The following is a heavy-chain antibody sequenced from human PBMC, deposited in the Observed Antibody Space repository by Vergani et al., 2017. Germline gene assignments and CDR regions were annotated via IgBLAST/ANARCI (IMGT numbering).Heavy chain of an antibody. CDR2: IYYSGST. CDR1: GGSISSSSYY. J-gene: IGHJ5*02. Sequence: QVQLQESGPGLVKPSETLSLTCTVSGGSISSSSYYWGWIRQPPGKGLEWIGSIYYSGSTYYNPSLKSRVTISVDTSKNQFSLKLSSVTAADTAVYYCARGDFWSGYYWWFDPWGQGTLVTVSS. CDR3: ARGDFWSGYYWWFDP. V-gene: IGHV4-39*07. D-gene: IGHD3-3*01.